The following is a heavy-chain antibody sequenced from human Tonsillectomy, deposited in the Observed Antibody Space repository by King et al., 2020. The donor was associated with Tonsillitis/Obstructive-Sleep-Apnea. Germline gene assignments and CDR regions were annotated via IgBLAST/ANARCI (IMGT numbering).Heavy chain of an antibody. J-gene: IGHJ4*02. CDR2: ISGSGGST. Sequence: VQLVESGGDLVQPGGSLRLSCAASGFTFSSYVMSWVRQAPGKGLEWVSVISGSGGSTYYADSVKGRFTISRDNSKNTLYLQMNSLRAEDTAVYYCAKELSSIDYFDYWGQGTLVTVSS. V-gene: IGHV3-23*04. CDR1: GFTFSSYV. CDR3: AKELSSIDYFDY. D-gene: IGHD6-6*01.